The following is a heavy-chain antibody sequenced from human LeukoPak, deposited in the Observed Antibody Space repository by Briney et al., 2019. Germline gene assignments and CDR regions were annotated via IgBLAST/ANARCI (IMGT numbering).Heavy chain of an antibody. CDR1: GFTFDDYA. J-gene: IGHJ3*02. V-gene: IGHV3-9*03. CDR3: AKGYSYGFVDAFDI. D-gene: IGHD5-18*01. CDR2: ISWNSGSI. Sequence: PGGSLRLSCAASGFTFDDYAMHWVRQAPGKGLEWVSGISWNSGSIGYADSVKGRFTISRDNAKNSLYLQVNSLRAEDMALYYCAKGYSYGFVDAFDIWGQGTMVTVSS.